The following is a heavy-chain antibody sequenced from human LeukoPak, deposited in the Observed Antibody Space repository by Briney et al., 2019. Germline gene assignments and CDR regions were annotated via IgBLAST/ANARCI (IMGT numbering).Heavy chain of an antibody. CDR2: ISSSSSYI. CDR3: ARDRDSSGWN. CDR1: GFTLSSYS. J-gene: IGHJ4*02. Sequence: GGSLRLSCAASGFTLSSYSMNWVRQAPGKGPEWVSSISSSSSYIYYADSVKGRFTISRDNAKNSLYLQMNSLRAEDTAVYYCARDRDSSGWNWGQGSLVTVSS. V-gene: IGHV3-21*01. D-gene: IGHD6-19*01.